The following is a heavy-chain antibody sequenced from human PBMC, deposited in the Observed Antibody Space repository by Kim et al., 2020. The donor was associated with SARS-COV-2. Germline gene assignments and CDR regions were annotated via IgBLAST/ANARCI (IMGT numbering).Heavy chain of an antibody. CDR3: ARHDWFDP. Sequence: VGATFYADSVKGRFTISRDSSKNTLYLQMNSLRVEDTAVYYWARHDWFDPWGQGTLVTVSS. J-gene: IGHJ5*02. V-gene: IGHV3-66*04. CDR2: VGAT.